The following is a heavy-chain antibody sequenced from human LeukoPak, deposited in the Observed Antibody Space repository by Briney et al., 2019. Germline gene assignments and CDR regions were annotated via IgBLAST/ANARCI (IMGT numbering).Heavy chain of an antibody. J-gene: IGHJ3*02. CDR2: ISTLSTYT. V-gene: IGHV3-21*01. CDR3: ARDGPYSDSWSGPFAFDM. D-gene: IGHD3-3*01. Sequence: GGSLRLSCAASGFTVSSNYMSWVRQAPGKGLEWVSSISTLSTYTHYADSVKGRFTVSRDNAKNSLYLQMNSLRAEDTAVYYCARDGPYSDSWSGPFAFDMWGQGTMVTVSS. CDR1: GFTVSSNY.